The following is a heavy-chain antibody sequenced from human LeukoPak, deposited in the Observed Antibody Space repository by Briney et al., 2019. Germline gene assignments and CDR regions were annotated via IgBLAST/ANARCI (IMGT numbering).Heavy chain of an antibody. CDR2: ISWNSGSI. Sequence: GGSLRLSCAASGFTFDDYAMHWVRQAPGKGLEWDSGISWNSGSIGYADSVKGRFTISRDNAKNSLYLQMNSLRAEDTALCYCAKAVGYDSSGCIDYWGQGTLVTVSS. CDR1: GFTFDDYA. J-gene: IGHJ4*02. CDR3: AKAVGYDSSGCIDY. V-gene: IGHV3-9*01. D-gene: IGHD3-22*01.